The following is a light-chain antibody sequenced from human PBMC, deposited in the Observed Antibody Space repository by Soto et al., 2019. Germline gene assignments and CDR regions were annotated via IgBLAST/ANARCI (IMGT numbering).Light chain of an antibody. Sequence: DIVMTQSPDSLAVSPGERATINCKSSQSVLYSSNNKNYLAWYQQKPGQPPKLLIYWASTRESGVPDRFSGSGSGTDFTLTISSLQAEDVAVYYCQQYYSTPITFGQGTRLEIK. CDR2: WAS. CDR3: QQYYSTPIT. V-gene: IGKV4-1*01. CDR1: QSVLYSSNNKNY. J-gene: IGKJ5*01.